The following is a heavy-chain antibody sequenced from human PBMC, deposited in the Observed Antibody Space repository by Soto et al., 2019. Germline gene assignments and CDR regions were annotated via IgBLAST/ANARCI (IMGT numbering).Heavy chain of an antibody. Sequence: QVTLKESGPVLVKPTEPLTLTCTVSGFSLSNARMGVSWIRQPPGKALEWLAHIFSNDEKSYSTSLKSRLTISKDTSKSQVVLTMTNMDPVDTATYYCARIHRESIAARPDWFDPWGQGTLVTVSS. D-gene: IGHD6-6*01. CDR2: IFSNDEK. CDR3: ARIHRESIAARPDWFDP. CDR1: GFSLSNARMG. J-gene: IGHJ5*02. V-gene: IGHV2-26*01.